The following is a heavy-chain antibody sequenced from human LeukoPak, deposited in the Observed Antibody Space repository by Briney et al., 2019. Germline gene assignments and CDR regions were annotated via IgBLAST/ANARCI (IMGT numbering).Heavy chain of an antibody. CDR1: GYTFTSYG. Sequence: ASVKVSCKASGYTFTSYGISWVRQAPGQGLEWMGWISAYNGNTNYAQKLQGRVTMTTDTSTSTAYMELSRLRSDDTAVYYCARADILTGYYRNWFDPWGQGTLVTVSS. CDR2: ISAYNGNT. D-gene: IGHD3-9*01. J-gene: IGHJ5*02. V-gene: IGHV1-18*01. CDR3: ARADILTGYYRNWFDP.